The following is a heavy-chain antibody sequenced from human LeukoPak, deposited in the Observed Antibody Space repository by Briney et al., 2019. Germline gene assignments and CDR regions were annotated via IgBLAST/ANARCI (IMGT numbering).Heavy chain of an antibody. CDR3: ARRIVGYMDV. Sequence: GGSLRLSCAVSGFTFSSYGMSWVRQAPGKGLEWVSAISGSGGSTYYADSVKGRFTISRDNAKNSLYLQMNSLRAEDTAVYYCARRIVGYMDVWGKGTTVTVSS. J-gene: IGHJ6*03. CDR1: GFTFSSYG. D-gene: IGHD2-21*01. CDR2: ISGSGGST. V-gene: IGHV3-23*01.